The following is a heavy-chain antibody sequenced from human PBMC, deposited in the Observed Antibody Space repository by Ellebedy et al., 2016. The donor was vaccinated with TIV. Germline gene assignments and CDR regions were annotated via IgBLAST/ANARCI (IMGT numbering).Heavy chain of an antibody. CDR1: GFTFNNYN. D-gene: IGHD1-1*01. Sequence: PGGSLRLSCAASGFTFNNYNMNWVRQAPGKGLEWVASISSSSHYIEYADSVKGRFTVSRDNTKKSLYLQMNSLRVEDTAVYFCAAGTVAVDTEYLQYWGRGTLVIVSS. J-gene: IGHJ1*01. CDR2: ISSSSHYI. CDR3: AAGTVAVDTEYLQY. V-gene: IGHV3-21*01.